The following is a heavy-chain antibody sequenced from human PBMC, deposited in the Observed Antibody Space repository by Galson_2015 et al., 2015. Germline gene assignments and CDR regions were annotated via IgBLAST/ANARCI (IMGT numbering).Heavy chain of an antibody. J-gene: IGHJ5*02. V-gene: IGHV3-15*01. CDR1: GFTFSNAW. D-gene: IGHD3-10*01. CDR3: TTDVPYGSGSYYNVWFDP. CDR2: VKSKTDGGTT. Sequence: SLRLSCAASGFTFSNAWMSWVRQAPGKGLEWVGRVKSKTDGGTTDYAAPVKGRFTISRDDSKNTLYLQMNSLKTEDTAVYYCTTDVPYGSGSYYNVWFDPWGQGTLVTVSS.